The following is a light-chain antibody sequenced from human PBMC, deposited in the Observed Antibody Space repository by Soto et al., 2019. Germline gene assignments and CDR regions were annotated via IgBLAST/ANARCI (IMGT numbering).Light chain of an antibody. V-gene: IGKV3-20*01. CDR1: QRVSSSY. CDR3: QQYGSSIT. Sequence: EIVLTQSPGTLSLSPGERATLSCRASQRVSSSYLAWYQQKPGQAPRLLIYGASSRATGIQDRFSGSGSGTDFSLTISRLEPEDFAVYYCQQYGSSITFGEGTRLEIK. J-gene: IGKJ5*01. CDR2: GAS.